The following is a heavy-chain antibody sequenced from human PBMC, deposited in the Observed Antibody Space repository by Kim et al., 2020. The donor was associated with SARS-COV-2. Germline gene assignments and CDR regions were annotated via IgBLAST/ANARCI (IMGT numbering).Heavy chain of an antibody. J-gene: IGHJ4*02. V-gene: IGHV4-4*07. CDR3: PRGLHGSVEAY. CDR2: IYGSGGT. Sequence: SETLSLTCTVSGGPITSDYWSWMRQPAGKGLEWIGRIYGSGGTTYNSSLKGRITMSIDTSRNQFSLKLNSVSAADTAVYFCPRGLHGSVEAYWGSVTLV. CDR1: GGPITSDY. D-gene: IGHD1-26*01.